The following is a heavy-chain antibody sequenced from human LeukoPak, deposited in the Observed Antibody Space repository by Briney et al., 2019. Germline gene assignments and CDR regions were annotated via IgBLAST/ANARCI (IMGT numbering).Heavy chain of an antibody. J-gene: IGHJ3*02. CDR2: IKSKTDGGTT. CDR1: GFTFSNAW. CDR3: TTDYYGSGSYPDAFDI. D-gene: IGHD3-10*01. Sequence: PGGSLRLSCAASGFTFSNAWMSWVRQAPGKGLEWVGRIKSKTDGGTTAYAAPVKGRFTISRDDSKNTLYLQMNSMKTEDAAVYYCTTDYYGSGSYPDAFDIWGRGTMVTVSS. V-gene: IGHV3-15*01.